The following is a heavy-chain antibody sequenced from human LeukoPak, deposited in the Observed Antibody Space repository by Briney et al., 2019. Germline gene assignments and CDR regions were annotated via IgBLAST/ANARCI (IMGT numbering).Heavy chain of an antibody. Sequence: PGGSLRLSCAASGFTFSSYAMIWVRQAPGKGLEWVSLISDSGSSTYYPDSVKGRFTISRDNSKNTVYLQMNSLRAEDTAVYYCAKGVSDYGSGRPFDYWGQGTLVTVSS. CDR2: ISDSGSST. CDR1: GFTFSSYA. D-gene: IGHD3-10*01. J-gene: IGHJ4*02. V-gene: IGHV3-23*01. CDR3: AKGVSDYGSGRPFDY.